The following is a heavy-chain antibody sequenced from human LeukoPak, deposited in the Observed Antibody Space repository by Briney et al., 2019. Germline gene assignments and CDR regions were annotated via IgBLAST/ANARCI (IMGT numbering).Heavy chain of an antibody. Sequence: GGSLRLSRAASGFTFNNFAMGWVRQAPVKGLEWVSTISDSGSNTHYADSVKGRFTISRDNSKDTLYLQMNSLRAEDAAMYYCAKDVGVIHLDYWGQGTLVTVSS. V-gene: IGHV3-23*01. CDR1: GFTFNNFA. CDR3: AKDVGVIHLDY. J-gene: IGHJ4*02. CDR2: ISDSGSNT. D-gene: IGHD3-16*02.